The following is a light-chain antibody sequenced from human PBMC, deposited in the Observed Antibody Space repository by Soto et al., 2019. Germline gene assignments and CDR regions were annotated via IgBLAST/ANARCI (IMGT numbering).Light chain of an antibody. CDR3: QQRSNWPPIT. CDR2: DAS. Sequence: EIVLTQSPATLSLSPGERATLSCRASQSVSSYLAWYHQKPGQAPRLLIYDASNRATGIPARFSGSGSGTDFTLTIISLEPEDFSVYYCQQRSNWPPITFGQGTRLEIK. V-gene: IGKV3-11*01. CDR1: QSVSSY. J-gene: IGKJ5*01.